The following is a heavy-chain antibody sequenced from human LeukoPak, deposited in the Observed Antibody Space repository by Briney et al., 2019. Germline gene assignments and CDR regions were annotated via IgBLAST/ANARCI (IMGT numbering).Heavy chain of an antibody. V-gene: IGHV3-7*01. J-gene: IGHJ3*02. CDR1: GFTFSSYW. D-gene: IGHD3-22*01. CDR3: ASHGITMIVVAPDDAFDI. CDR2: IKQDGSEK. Sequence: GGSLRLSCAASGFTFSSYWRSWVRQAPGKGLEWVANIKQDGSEKYYVDSVKGRFTISRDNAKNSLYLQMNSLRAEDTAVYYCASHGITMIVVAPDDAFDIWGQGTMVTVSS.